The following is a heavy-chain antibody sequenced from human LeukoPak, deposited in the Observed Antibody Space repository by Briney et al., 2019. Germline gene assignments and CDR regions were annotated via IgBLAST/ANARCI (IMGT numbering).Heavy chain of an antibody. CDR3: ANYDSSGYDFDY. J-gene: IGHJ4*02. CDR1: EFTFSHHW. CDR2: ISGSGGST. D-gene: IGHD3-22*01. V-gene: IGHV3-23*01. Sequence: GGSLRLSCAASEFTFSHHWMTWVRQAPGKGLEWASAISGSGGSTYYADSVKGRFTISRDNSKNTLYLQMNSLRAEDTAVYYCANYDSSGYDFDYWGQGTLVTVSS.